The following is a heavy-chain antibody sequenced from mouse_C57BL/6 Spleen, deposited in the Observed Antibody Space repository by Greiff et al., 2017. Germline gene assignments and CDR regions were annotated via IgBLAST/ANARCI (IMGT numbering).Heavy chain of an antibody. CDR1: GFNIKDDY. V-gene: IGHV14-4*01. CDR2: IDPENGDT. CDR3: TAYYYGSGYAMDY. Sequence: EVQVVESGAELVRPGASVKLSCTASGFNIKDDYMHWVKQRPEQGLEWIGWIDPENGDTEYASKFQGKATITADTSSNTAYLQLSSLTSEDTAVYYCTAYYYGSGYAMDYWGQGTSVTVSS. D-gene: IGHD1-1*01. J-gene: IGHJ4*01.